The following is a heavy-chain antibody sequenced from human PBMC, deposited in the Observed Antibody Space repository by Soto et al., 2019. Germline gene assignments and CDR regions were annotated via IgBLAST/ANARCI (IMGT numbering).Heavy chain of an antibody. CDR3: ATGSGILRFLEWTLDY. CDR1: GYTLTELS. J-gene: IGHJ4*02. CDR2: FDPEDGET. Sequence: GASVKVSCKVSGYTLTELSMHWVRQAPGKGLEWMGGFDPEDGETIYAQKFQGRVTMTEDTSTDTAYMELSSLRSEDTAVFYCATGSGILRFLEWTLDYWGRGTLVTVS. D-gene: IGHD3-3*01. V-gene: IGHV1-24*01.